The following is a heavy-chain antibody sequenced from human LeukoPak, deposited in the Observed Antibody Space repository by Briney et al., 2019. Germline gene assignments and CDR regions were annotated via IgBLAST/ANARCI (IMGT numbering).Heavy chain of an antibody. CDR1: GITFGYNW. CDR2: INSDGGGA. CDR3: ARDVPHNWFDT. Sequence: PGGSLRLSCAASGITFGYNWMHWVRQGPGKGLVWISRINSDGGGAIYADSVKGRFTVSRDNAKNTLYLQMNSLRAEDTAVYYCARDVPHNWFDTWGQGTLVTVSS. V-gene: IGHV3-74*01. J-gene: IGHJ5*02.